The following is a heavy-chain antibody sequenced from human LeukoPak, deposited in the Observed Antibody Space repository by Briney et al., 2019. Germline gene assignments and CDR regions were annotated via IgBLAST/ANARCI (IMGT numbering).Heavy chain of an antibody. CDR3: ARASTGSGGWYDFFDY. D-gene: IGHD6-19*01. J-gene: IGHJ4*02. CDR2: ISYDGNNK. Sequence: PGGSLRLSCAASGFTFSSFAMHWVRQAPGKGLEWVTIISYDGNNKYYTDSVKGRFTISRDNSKNTIYLQMNSLRAEDTAVYYCARASTGSGGWYDFFDYWGQGTLVTVSS. CDR1: GFTFSSFA. V-gene: IGHV3-30-3*01.